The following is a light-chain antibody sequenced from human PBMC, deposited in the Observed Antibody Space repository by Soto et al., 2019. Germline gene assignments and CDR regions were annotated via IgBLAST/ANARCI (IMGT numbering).Light chain of an antibody. V-gene: IGKV3-20*01. CDR2: GAS. CDR3: QQYGSSPSST. CDR1: QSVSSSY. Sequence: EIVLTQSPGTLSLSPGERATLSCRASQSVSSSYLAWYQQKPGQAPRLLIYGASSRATGIPDRFSGSGSGTDVTLTISRLEPEVFAVYYCQQYGSSPSSTFGQGTKVEIK. J-gene: IGKJ1*01.